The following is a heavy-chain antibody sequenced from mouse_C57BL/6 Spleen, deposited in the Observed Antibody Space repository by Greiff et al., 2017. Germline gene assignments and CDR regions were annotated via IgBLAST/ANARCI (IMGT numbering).Heavy chain of an antibody. V-gene: IGHV1-80*01. D-gene: IGHD3-2*02. CDR3: ARDSSGYVERYFDY. CDR2: IYPGDGDT. J-gene: IGHJ2*01. CDR1: GYAFSSYW. Sequence: QVQLQQSGAELVKPGASVKISCKASGYAFSSYWMNWVKQRPGKGLEWIGQIYPGDGDTNYNGKFKGKATLTADKSSSTAYMQLSSLTSEDSAVYFCARDSSGYVERYFDYWGQGTTLTVSS.